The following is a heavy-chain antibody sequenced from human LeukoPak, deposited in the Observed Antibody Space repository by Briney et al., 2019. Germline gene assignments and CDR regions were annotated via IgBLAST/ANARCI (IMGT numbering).Heavy chain of an antibody. CDR2: TRNKANSYTT. V-gene: IGHV3-72*01. CDR3: ARILVLQGGASFDY. J-gene: IGHJ4*02. D-gene: IGHD2/OR15-2a*01. Sequence: PGGSLRLSCAASGFTFSDHYMDWVRQAPGKGLEWVGRTRNKANSYTTEYAASVKGRFTISRDDSKNSLYLQMHSLKTEDTAVYYCARILVLQGGASFDYWGPGTLVTVSS. CDR1: GFTFSDHY.